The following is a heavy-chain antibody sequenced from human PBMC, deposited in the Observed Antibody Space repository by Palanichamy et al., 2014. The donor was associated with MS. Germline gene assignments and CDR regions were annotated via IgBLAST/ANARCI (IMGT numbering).Heavy chain of an antibody. J-gene: IGHJ6*02. CDR1: GDSINARNYY. Sequence: QLQLQESGPGLVKPSETLSLTCTGSGDSINARNYYWVWIRQPPGRGLEWIGSIFHSGSTYYSPSLKSRVTMSVDTSKNQFSLKLTSVTAADTAVYYCARHLTRFVEWSKRYHYSGVDVWGQGTTVTVPS. CDR3: ARHLTRFVEWSKRYHYSGVDV. CDR2: IFHSGST. V-gene: IGHV4-39*01. D-gene: IGHD3-3*01.